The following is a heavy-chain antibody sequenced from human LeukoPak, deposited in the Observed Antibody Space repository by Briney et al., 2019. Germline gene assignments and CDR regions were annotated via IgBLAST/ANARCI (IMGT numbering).Heavy chain of an antibody. Sequence: GASVKVSRKASGYTFTSYDINWVRQATGQGLEWMGWMNPNSGNTGYAQKFQGRVTMTRNTSISTAYMELSSLRSEDTAVYYCARSSSSSWYGSLGYWGQGTLVTVSS. CDR3: ARSSSSSWYGSLGY. V-gene: IGHV1-8*01. J-gene: IGHJ4*02. CDR1: GYTFTSYD. CDR2: MNPNSGNT. D-gene: IGHD6-13*01.